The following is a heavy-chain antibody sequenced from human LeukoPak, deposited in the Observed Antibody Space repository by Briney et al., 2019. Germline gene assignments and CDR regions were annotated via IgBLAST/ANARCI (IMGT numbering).Heavy chain of an antibody. D-gene: IGHD3-10*01. V-gene: IGHV3-30*02. Sequence: GGSLRLSCAASGFAPSRYGMHWVRQAPGKGLEWVAFIPYDGINKYYADSVKGRFTISRDNSKNTLYLQMNSLRAEDTAVYYCAKEYYYGSGSPYYFDYWGQGTLVTVSS. J-gene: IGHJ4*02. CDR3: AKEYYYGSGSPYYFDY. CDR1: GFAPSRYG. CDR2: IPYDGINK.